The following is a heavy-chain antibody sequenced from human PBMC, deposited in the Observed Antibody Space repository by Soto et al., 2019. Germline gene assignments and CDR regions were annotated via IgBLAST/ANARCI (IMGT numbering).Heavy chain of an antibody. J-gene: IGHJ6*02. CDR3: ARWLGVPEYYYYYYGMDV. D-gene: IGHD3-10*01. V-gene: IGHV4-34*01. Sequence: SETLSLTCAVYGGSFSGYYWSWIRQPPGKGLEWIGEINHSGSTNYNPSLKSRVTISVDTSKNQFSLKLSSVTAADTAVYYCARWLGVPEYYYYYYGMDVWGQGTTVTVS. CDR1: GGSFSGYY. CDR2: INHSGST.